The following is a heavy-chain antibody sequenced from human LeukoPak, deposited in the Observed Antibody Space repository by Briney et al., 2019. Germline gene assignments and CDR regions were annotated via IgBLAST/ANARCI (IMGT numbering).Heavy chain of an antibody. J-gene: IGHJ3*02. CDR2: ISDNGLDT. V-gene: IGHV3-64*01. D-gene: IGHD3-22*01. Sequence: GGSLRLSCEVSGFTFSTSVMHWVRQAPGKGLEYVSGISDNGLDTHYGNSVEGGFTISRDNSKNSLYLQMDSLRDEDMAVYYCAREGHSSGHCGALDIWGQGTMVTVSS. CDR3: AREGHSSGHCGALDI. CDR1: GFTFSTSV.